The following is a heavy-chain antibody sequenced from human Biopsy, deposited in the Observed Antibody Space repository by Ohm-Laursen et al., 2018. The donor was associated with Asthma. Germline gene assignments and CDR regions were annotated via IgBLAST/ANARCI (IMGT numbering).Heavy chain of an antibody. D-gene: IGHD3-22*01. CDR3: ARGDSSNWPHYYFDY. CDR2: IYSGGTS. Sequence: SLRLSCAASGFAVSRDHMFWVRQAPGKGLEWVSVIYSGGTSHTADSVRGRFTISRDYSKNTLYLQMHSLRAEDTAVYYCARGDSSNWPHYYFDYWGQGTTVTVSS. J-gene: IGHJ4*02. V-gene: IGHV3-53*01. CDR1: GFAVSRDH.